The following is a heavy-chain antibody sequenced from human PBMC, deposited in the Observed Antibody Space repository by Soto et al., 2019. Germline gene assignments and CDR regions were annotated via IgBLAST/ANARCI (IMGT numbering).Heavy chain of an antibody. CDR2: ISWNSGSI. V-gene: IGHV3-9*01. CDR3: AKDSGAVVVVAATSHFQH. Sequence: PGGSLRLSCAASGFTCDDYAMHWVRQAPGKGLEWVSGISWNSGSIGYADSVKGRFTISRDNAKNSLYLQMNSLRAEDTALYYCAKDSGAVVVVAATSHFQHWGQGTLVTVSS. J-gene: IGHJ1*01. D-gene: IGHD2-15*01. CDR1: GFTCDDYA.